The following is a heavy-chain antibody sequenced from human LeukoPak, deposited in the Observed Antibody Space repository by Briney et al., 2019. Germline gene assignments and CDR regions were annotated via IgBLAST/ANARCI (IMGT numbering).Heavy chain of an antibody. CDR3: ARGPHYYDSTNPFDY. CDR1: GFTFSSYS. V-gene: IGHV3-48*04. Sequence: GGSLRLSCAASGFTFSSYSMNWVRQAPGKGLEWVSYISSSSSTIYYADSVKGRFAISRDNAKNSLYLQMNSLRAEDTAVYYCARGPHYYDSTNPFDYWGQGTLVTVSS. J-gene: IGHJ4*02. D-gene: IGHD3-22*01. CDR2: ISSSSSTI.